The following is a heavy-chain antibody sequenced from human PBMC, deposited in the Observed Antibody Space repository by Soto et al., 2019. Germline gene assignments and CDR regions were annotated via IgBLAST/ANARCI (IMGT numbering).Heavy chain of an antibody. CDR2: IKSKTVGGTT. Sequence: GGSLRLSCAASGFTFSNAWMNWVRQAPGKGLEWVGRIKSKTVGGTTNYAAPVKGSFTISRDDSKNTLYLQMNSLKTEHTAVYYCTPRITIFGVVGNDYWGQGTLVTV. CDR1: GFTFSNAW. V-gene: IGHV3-15*07. D-gene: IGHD3-3*01. J-gene: IGHJ4*02. CDR3: TPRITIFGVVGNDY.